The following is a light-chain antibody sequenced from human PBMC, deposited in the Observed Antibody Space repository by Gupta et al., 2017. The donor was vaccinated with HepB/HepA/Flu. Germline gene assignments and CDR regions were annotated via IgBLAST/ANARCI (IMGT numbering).Light chain of an antibody. CDR1: RSNIGSNS. J-gene: IGLJ3*02. CDR2: SDN. CDR3: ASWDNTLNAWV. Sequence: SVLTQPPSMSCPPGRMVTISCSGDRSNIGSNSVSWYQQRPGKAPKLLIYSDNQRPSGVPDQFSASKSGTSASLAISGLQSEDEADYYCASWDNTLNAWVFGGGTKLTVL. V-gene: IGLV1-44*01.